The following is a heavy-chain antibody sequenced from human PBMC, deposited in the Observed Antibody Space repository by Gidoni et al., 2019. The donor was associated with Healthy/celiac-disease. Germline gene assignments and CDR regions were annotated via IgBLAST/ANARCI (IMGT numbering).Heavy chain of an antibody. J-gene: IGHJ5*02. CDR2: ISGSGGST. V-gene: IGHV3-23*01. CDR3: AGLYSSSWYGDWFDP. CDR1: AFTFSSYA. D-gene: IGHD6-13*01. Sequence: EVQLLESGGGLVQLGGSLRPSCAASAFTFSSYAMSWVRQAPGKGLEWVSAISGSGGSTYYADSVKGRFTISRDNSKNTLYLQMNSLRAEDTAVYYCAGLYSSSWYGDWFDPWGQGTLVTVSS.